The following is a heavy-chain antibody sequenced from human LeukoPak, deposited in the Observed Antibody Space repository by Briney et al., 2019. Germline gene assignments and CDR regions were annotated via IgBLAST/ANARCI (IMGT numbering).Heavy chain of an antibody. J-gene: IGHJ6*02. D-gene: IGHD2-15*01. CDR1: GFTFSSYA. Sequence: GGSLRLSCAASGFTFSSYAMTWVRQAPGRGLEWVSASTGSGGTTYYADSVMGRFTISRDNSKNTLYLQMNSLRAEDTAVYYCARGCSGGSCYYGMDVWGQGTTVTVSS. CDR3: ARGCSGGSCYYGMDV. CDR2: STGSGGTT. V-gene: IGHV3-23*01.